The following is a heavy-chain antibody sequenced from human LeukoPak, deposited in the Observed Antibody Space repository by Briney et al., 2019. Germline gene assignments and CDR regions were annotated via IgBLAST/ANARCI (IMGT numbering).Heavy chain of an antibody. V-gene: IGHV6-1*01. D-gene: IGHD3-16*01. CDR2: TYYRSKWYN. CDR3: GRDWGGELGWGGGLDV. CDR1: GDSVSSNSAA. J-gene: IGHJ6*04. Sequence: SQTLSLTCAISGDSVSSNSAAWNWIRQSPSRGLEWLGRTYYRSKWYNDYAVSVKSRITINPDTSKNQFSLQLNSVTPEDTAVYYGGRDWGGELGWGGGLDVWGKGTTVTVSS.